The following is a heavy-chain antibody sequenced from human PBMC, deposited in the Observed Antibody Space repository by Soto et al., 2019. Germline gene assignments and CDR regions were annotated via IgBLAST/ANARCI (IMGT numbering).Heavy chain of an antibody. Sequence: QVQLQESGPGLVKPSETLSLTCTVSGGSISSYYWSWIRQPPGKGLEWIGYIYYSGSTNYNPSLKSRVTISVDTSKNQFSLKLSSVTAADTAVYYCARGHNYYGSGSYYNQRLYYFDYWGQGTLVTVSS. CDR3: ARGHNYYGSGSYYNQRLYYFDY. J-gene: IGHJ4*02. CDR2: IYYSGST. D-gene: IGHD3-10*01. V-gene: IGHV4-59*01. CDR1: GGSISSYY.